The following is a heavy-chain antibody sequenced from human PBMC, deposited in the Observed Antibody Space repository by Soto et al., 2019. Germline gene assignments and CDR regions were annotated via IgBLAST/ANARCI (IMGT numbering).Heavy chain of an antibody. D-gene: IGHD5-12*01. CDR1: GGSINTFR. CDR2: IFSSGST. V-gene: IGHV4-4*07. J-gene: IGHJ4*02. CDR3: AREGSYSAYNFAHGIQLWSFDF. Sequence: SETLSLTCTVSGGSINTFRWSWVRQPAGKGLEWIGRIFSSGSTSFNPSLESRVAMSVDTSKNHFSLNLSSVTAADMAVYYCAREGSYSAYNFAHGIQLWSFDFWGQGALVTVSS.